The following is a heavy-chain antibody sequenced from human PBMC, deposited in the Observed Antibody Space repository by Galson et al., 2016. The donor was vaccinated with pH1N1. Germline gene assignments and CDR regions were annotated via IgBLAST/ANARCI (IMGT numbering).Heavy chain of an antibody. Sequence: SVKVSCKASAGTFNNYAINWVRQAPGQGLEWMGRIIPLFGTANYAQNFQGRVRITADESTSTDYMELSSLRSEDTAIYYCARQYCSSTNCYDLILDYWGQGTLVTVSS. J-gene: IGHJ4*02. V-gene: IGHV1-69*13. CDR3: ARQYCSSTNCYDLILDY. CDR1: AGTFNNYA. CDR2: IIPLFGTA. D-gene: IGHD2-2*01.